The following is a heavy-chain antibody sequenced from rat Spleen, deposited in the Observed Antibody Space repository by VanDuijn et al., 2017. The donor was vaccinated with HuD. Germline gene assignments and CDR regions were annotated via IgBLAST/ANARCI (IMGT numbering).Heavy chain of an antibody. CDR2: IIYDGSRT. CDR3: TTDITTHFDY. V-gene: IGHV5S10*01. D-gene: IGHD1-10*01. J-gene: IGHJ2*01. CDR1: GFIFRNYN. Sequence: EVQLVESGGGLVQPGGSLKVSCEASGFIFRNYNMAWVRQAPKEGLEWVATIIYDGSRTYYRDSVKGRFTISRDNAKSTLYLKMDSLTSEDTATYYCTTDITTHFDYWGQGVMVTVSS.